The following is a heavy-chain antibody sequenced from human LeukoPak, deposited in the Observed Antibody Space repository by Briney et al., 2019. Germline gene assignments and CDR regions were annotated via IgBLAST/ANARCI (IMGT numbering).Heavy chain of an antibody. CDR2: IYSGDNT. CDR1: GFTVSSNY. Sequence: GGSLRLSCAASGFTVSSNYMSWVRQAPGKGLEWVSVIYSGDNTYYSESVRGGFTISRENTENSLYLQMNSLRAEDTAVYYCAREVVALDYWGQGTLVSVSS. CDR3: AREVVALDY. J-gene: IGHJ4*02. V-gene: IGHV3-53*01. D-gene: IGHD2-15*01.